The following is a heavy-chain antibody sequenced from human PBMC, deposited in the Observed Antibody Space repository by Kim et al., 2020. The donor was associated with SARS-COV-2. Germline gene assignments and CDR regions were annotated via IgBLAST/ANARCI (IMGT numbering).Heavy chain of an antibody. D-gene: IGHD6-19*01. Sequence: SPSFQGQVTISADKSISTAYLQWSSLKASDTAMYYCARRSSGWDHYGMDVWGQGTTVTVSS. J-gene: IGHJ6*02. CDR3: ARRSSGWDHYGMDV. V-gene: IGHV5-51*01.